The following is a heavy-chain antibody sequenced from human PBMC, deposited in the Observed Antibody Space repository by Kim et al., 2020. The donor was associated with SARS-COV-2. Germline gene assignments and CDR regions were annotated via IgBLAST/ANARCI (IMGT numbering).Heavy chain of an antibody. V-gene: IGHV4-59*01. Sequence: SLQGRVTISVATAKNQFSLKLSSVTAADTAVYYCAREDYGDYGGESWFDPWGQGTLVTVSS. CDR3: AREDYGDYGGESWFDP. J-gene: IGHJ5*02. D-gene: IGHD4-17*01.